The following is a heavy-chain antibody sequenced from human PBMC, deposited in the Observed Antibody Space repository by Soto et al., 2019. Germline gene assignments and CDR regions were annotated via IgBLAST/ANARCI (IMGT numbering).Heavy chain of an antibody. CDR1: GGSISSGGYY. V-gene: IGHV4-31*02. Sequence: SETLSLTCTVSGGSISSGGYYWSWIRQHPGQGLEWIGNIYYSGSTYYNTSLKSRGTISVDTSKNQFSLKLSSVTAADTAVYYCARWEARNYYYYGMDVWGQGTTVTVSS. CDR2: IYYSGST. D-gene: IGHD6-6*01. J-gene: IGHJ6*02. CDR3: ARWEARNYYYYGMDV.